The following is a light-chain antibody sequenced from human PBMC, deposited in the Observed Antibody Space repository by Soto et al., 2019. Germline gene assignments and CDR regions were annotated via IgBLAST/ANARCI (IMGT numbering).Light chain of an antibody. CDR3: QQYNSYSWT. CDR2: KAS. V-gene: IGKV1-5*03. CDR1: QSISSW. Sequence: DIQMTQSPSTLSASVGDRVTITCRASQSISSWLAWYQQKPGKAPKLLIYKASSLESGVPSRFSGSGSGTEFTLTSSSLQPGDFATYYCQQYNSYSWTFGQGTKVEI. J-gene: IGKJ1*01.